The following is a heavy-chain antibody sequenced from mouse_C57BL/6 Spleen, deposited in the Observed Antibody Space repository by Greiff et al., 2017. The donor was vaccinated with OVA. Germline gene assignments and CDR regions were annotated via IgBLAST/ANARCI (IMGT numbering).Heavy chain of an antibody. Sequence: QVQLKQPGAELVRPGSSVKLSCKASGYTFTSYWMDWVKQRPGQGLEWIGNIYPSDSETHYNQKFKDKATLTVDKSSSTAYMQLSSLTSEDSAVYYCARTTTVVPYYYAMDYWGQGTSVTVSS. J-gene: IGHJ4*01. V-gene: IGHV1-61*01. CDR1: GYTFTSYW. D-gene: IGHD1-1*01. CDR3: ARTTTVVPYYYAMDY. CDR2: IYPSDSET.